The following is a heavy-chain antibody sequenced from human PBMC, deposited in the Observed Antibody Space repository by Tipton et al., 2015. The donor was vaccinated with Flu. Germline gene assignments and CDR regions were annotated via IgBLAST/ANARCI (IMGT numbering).Heavy chain of an antibody. CDR3: ARRKVDYYYMDV. CDR2: IYYSGST. CDR1: GGSISSYY. J-gene: IGHJ6*03. D-gene: IGHD1-26*01. Sequence: TLSLTCTVSGGSISSYYWSWIRQPPGKGLEWIGYIYYSGSTNYNPSLKSRVTISVDTPKNQFSLKLSSVTAADTAVYYCARRKVDYYYMDVWGKGTTVTVSS. V-gene: IGHV4-59*08.